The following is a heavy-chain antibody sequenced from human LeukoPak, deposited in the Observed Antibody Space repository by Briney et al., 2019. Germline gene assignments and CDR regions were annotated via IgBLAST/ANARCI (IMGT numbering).Heavy chain of an antibody. CDR2: ISYDGSNK. V-gene: IGHV3-30*18. J-gene: IGHJ5*02. Sequence: GGSLRLSCAASGFTFSSYGMHWVRQAPGRGLEWVAVISYDGSNKYYADSVKGRFTISRDNSKNTLYLQMNSLRAEDTAVYYCAKDLTGWFDPWGQGTLVTVSS. D-gene: IGHD7-27*01. CDR1: GFTFSSYG. CDR3: AKDLTGWFDP.